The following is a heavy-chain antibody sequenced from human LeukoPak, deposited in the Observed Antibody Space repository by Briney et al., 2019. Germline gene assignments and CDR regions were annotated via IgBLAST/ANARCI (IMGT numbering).Heavy chain of an antibody. CDR1: GDSISSDNYQ. CDR3: ARGGGSSWGDAFDI. D-gene: IGHD6-13*01. CDR2: INYSGST. V-gene: IGHV4-30-4*02. Sequence: SETLSLTCTVSGDSISSDNYQWSWIRQPPGKGLEWIGYINYSGSTYYNPSLKSRVTISVDTSKNQFSLKLSSVTAADTAVYYCARGGGSSWGDAFDIWGQGTMVTVSS. J-gene: IGHJ3*02.